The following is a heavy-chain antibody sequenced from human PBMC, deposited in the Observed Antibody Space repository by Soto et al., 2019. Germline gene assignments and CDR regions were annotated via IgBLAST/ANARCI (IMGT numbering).Heavy chain of an antibody. J-gene: IGHJ6*02. Sequence: QVQLVQSGAEVKKPGASVKVSCKASGYTFTGYYIHWVRQAPGQGLEWMGWINPNSGGTNFAQKFQGWLTMTSDTSISTAYMELSRLRSDDTAVYYCATAPMNFDKSDYHTYSYGMDVWGQGTTVTVSS. V-gene: IGHV1-2*04. D-gene: IGHD3-16*01. CDR3: ATAPMNFDKSDYHTYSYGMDV. CDR1: GYTFTGYY. CDR2: INPNSGGT.